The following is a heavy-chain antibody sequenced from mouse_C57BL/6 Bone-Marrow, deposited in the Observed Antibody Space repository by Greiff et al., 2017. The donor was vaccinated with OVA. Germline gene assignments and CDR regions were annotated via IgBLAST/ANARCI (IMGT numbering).Heavy chain of an antibody. D-gene: IGHD1-1*01. Sequence: QVQLKQPGAELVRPGSSVKLSCKASGYTFTSYWMDWVKQRPGQGLEWIGNIYPSDSETHYNQKFKDKATLTVDKSSSTAYMQLSSLTSEDSAVYYCARPSYYYGSSYDAMDYWGQGTSVTVSS. CDR3: ARPSYYYGSSYDAMDY. V-gene: IGHV1-61*01. J-gene: IGHJ4*01. CDR2: IYPSDSET. CDR1: GYTFTSYW.